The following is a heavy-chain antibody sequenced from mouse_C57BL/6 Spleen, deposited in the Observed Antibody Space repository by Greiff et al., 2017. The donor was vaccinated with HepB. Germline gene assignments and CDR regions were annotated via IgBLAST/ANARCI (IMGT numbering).Heavy chain of an antibody. CDR2: INPSSGYT. CDR1: GYTFTSYW. Sequence: QVQLQQSGAELAKPGASVKLSCKASGYTFTSYWMHWVKQRPGQGLEWIGYINPSSGYTKYNQKFKDKATLTADKSSSTAYMPLSSLTYEDSAVYYCARWSSGGYDAMDYWGQGTSVTVSS. D-gene: IGHD6-1*01. J-gene: IGHJ4*01. V-gene: IGHV1-7*01. CDR3: ARWSSGGYDAMDY.